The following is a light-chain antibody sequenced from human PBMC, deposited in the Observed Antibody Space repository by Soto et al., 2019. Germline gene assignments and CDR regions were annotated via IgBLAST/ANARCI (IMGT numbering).Light chain of an antibody. CDR1: QSVGDTV. Sequence: EIVLTQSQGTLSLSPVEQATLSCIASQSVGDTVLSWYQQKPGLAPRLLIYGVSNRATGIPDRFSGSGSGTDFMLTISRLEPEDFALYYCGQFVSAPPRTFGQGTKVDIK. CDR3: GQFVSAPPRT. CDR2: GVS. V-gene: IGKV3-20*01. J-gene: IGKJ1*01.